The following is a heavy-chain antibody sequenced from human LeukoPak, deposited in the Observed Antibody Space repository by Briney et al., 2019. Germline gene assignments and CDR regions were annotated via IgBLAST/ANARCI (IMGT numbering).Heavy chain of an antibody. J-gene: IGHJ5*02. CDR2: IYSGGST. Sequence: GGSLRLSCAASGFTVSSNYMSWVRQAPGKGLEWVSVIYSGGSTYYADSVKGRCTISRDNSKNTLYLQMNSLRAEDTAVYYCAREAGILFNWFDPWGQGTLVTVSS. V-gene: IGHV3-66*02. CDR1: GFTVSSNY. CDR3: AREAGILFNWFDP. D-gene: IGHD6-19*01.